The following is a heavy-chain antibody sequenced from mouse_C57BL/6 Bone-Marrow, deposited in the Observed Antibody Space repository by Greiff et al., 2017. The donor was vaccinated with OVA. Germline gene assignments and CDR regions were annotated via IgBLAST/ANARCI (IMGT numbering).Heavy chain of an antibody. CDR1: GFTFSDYY. CDR2: ISNGGGST. J-gene: IGHJ2*01. CDR3: AREDDGYPLDY. V-gene: IGHV5-12*01. Sequence: EVKLVESGGGLVQPGGSLKLSCAASGFTFSDYYMYWVRQTPEKRLEWVAYISNGGGSTYYPDTVKGRFTISGDNAKNTLYLQMSRLKSEDTAMYYCAREDDGYPLDYWGQGTTLTVSS. D-gene: IGHD2-3*01.